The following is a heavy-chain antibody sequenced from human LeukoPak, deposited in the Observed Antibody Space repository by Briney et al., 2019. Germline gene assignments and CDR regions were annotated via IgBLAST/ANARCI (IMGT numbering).Heavy chain of an antibody. CDR1: GFTFSSYG. Sequence: GGSLRLSCVASGFTFSSYGMHWVRQVPGKGLEWVAVIWYDGTNKYYADSVKGRFAISRDSPKNTLYLQMNSLRAEDTAVYYCARAAYDNSGYLTLWGQGTLVTVSS. V-gene: IGHV3-33*01. J-gene: IGHJ4*02. CDR3: ARAAYDNSGYLTL. D-gene: IGHD3-22*01. CDR2: IWYDGTNK.